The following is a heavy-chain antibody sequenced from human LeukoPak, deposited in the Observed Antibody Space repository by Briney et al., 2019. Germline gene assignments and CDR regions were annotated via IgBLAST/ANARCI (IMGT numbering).Heavy chain of an antibody. CDR3: AKDFVPYGSGSYYILTTSFDY. CDR1: GLTFSSYS. J-gene: IGHJ4*02. V-gene: IGHV3-23*01. CDR2: IIDCWWST. D-gene: IGHD3-10*01. Sequence: PGGSLRLSCAASGLTFSSYSMSYVRQAPGKRLEWVSAIIDCWWSTYYIDSVKGRVTISRYNSKNTLYLQMHSLKAEDKGVYYCAKDFVPYGSGSYYILTTSFDYSGQRALVTVSS.